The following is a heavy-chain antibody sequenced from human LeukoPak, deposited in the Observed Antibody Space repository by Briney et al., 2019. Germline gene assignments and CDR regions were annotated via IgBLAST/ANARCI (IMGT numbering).Heavy chain of an antibody. V-gene: IGHV3-30*03. J-gene: IGHJ4*02. D-gene: IGHD5-12*01. CDR2: ISYDGSNK. Sequence: GRSLRLSCAASGFTFSSYAMHWVRQAPGKGLEWVAVISYDGSNKYYADSVKGRFIISRDNSKNTLYLQMYSLRAGDTAVYYCASSKGYSGYDWLSYFDYWGQGTLVTVSS. CDR3: ASSKGYSGYDWLSYFDY. CDR1: GFTFSSYA.